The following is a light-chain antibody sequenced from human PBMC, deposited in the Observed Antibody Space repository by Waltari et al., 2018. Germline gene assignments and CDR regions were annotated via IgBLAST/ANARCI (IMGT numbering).Light chain of an antibody. J-gene: IGKJ1*01. Sequence: EIVLTQSPGTLSLSPGERATLSCRASQSVTTSSLAWYQQKPGQAPRLLIYGASSRATDIPDRFGGSGSGRDCTLTISRLEPEDFAVYYCQQYGSSTWTFGQGTKVEVK. CDR2: GAS. V-gene: IGKV3-20*01. CDR3: QQYGSSTWT. CDR1: QSVTTSS.